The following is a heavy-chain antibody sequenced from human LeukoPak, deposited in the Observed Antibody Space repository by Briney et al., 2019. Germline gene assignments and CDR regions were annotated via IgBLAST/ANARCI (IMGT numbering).Heavy chain of an antibody. V-gene: IGHV3-15*01. CDR2: IKSKTDGGTT. D-gene: IGHD4-17*01. J-gene: IGHJ4*02. CDR3: TTDRSGDYDSPRDY. Sequence: GGSLRLSCAASGFTFSNAWMSWVRQAPGKGLEWVGRIKSKTDGGTTDYAAPVKGRFTISRDDSKNTLYLQMNSLKTEDTAVYYCTTDRSGDYDSPRDYWGQGTLVTVSS. CDR1: GFTFSNAW.